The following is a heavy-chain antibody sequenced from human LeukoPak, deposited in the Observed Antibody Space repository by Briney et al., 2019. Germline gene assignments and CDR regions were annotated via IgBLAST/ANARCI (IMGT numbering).Heavy chain of an antibody. J-gene: IGHJ4*02. V-gene: IGHV3-23*01. CDR2: IYENGGTT. CDR1: GFTFRSHA. Sequence: PGGSLRLSCVGSGFTFRSHAMSWVRQAPEKGLEFVSGIYENGGTTYYADSVKGRFSISRDNSKNTLYLQMDSLRGEDTADYYCAKDFRIGYSAHFDYWGQGALVTVSS. CDR3: AKDFRIGYSAHFDY. D-gene: IGHD2-21*01.